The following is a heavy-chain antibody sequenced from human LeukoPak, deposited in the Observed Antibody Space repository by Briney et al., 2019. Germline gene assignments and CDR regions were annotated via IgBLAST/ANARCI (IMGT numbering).Heavy chain of an antibody. D-gene: IGHD5-18*01. CDR1: GGSISSYY. CDR3: ARVKYSYGYFDY. J-gene: IGHJ4*02. CDR2: IYHSGST. V-gene: IGHV4-38-2*02. Sequence: SETLSLTCTVSGGSISSYYWSWIRQPPGKGLEWIGSIYHSGSTYYNPSLKSRVTISVDTSKNQFSLKLSSVTAADTAVYYCARVKYSYGYFDYWGQGTLVTVS.